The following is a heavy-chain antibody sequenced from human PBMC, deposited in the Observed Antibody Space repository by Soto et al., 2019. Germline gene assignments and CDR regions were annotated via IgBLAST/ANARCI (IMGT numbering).Heavy chain of an antibody. Sequence: GGSLRLSCVASGFTLRTSGMHWVRQAPSKGLEWVAVISHDGSNQFYAESVKGRFTISRDNSKNTLYLQMNSLRAEDTAVYYCAREYRTRLYYYGMDVWGQGTTVTVSS. D-gene: IGHD1-1*01. V-gene: IGHV3-30*03. CDR1: GFTLRTSG. J-gene: IGHJ6*02. CDR3: AREYRTRLYYYGMDV. CDR2: ISHDGSNQ.